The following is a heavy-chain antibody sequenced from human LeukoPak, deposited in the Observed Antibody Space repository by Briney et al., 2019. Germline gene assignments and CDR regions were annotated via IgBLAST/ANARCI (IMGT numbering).Heavy chain of an antibody. CDR2: IGSSGATT. J-gene: IGHJ6*02. CDR3: AKVSVGPLSRPTHVALYYGMDV. Sequence: PGGSLTLSCAASGFTFSDYYMSWVRQAPGKGPEWVADIGSSGATTFYADSVKGRCSISRDNSKNPVYLEMNSLRAEDTAIYYCAKVSVGPLSRPTHVALYYGMDVWGQGITVIVSS. V-gene: IGHV3-23*01. D-gene: IGHD2-8*01. CDR1: GFTFSDYY.